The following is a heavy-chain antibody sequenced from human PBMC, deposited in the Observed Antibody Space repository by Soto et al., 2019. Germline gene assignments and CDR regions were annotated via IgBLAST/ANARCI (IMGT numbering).Heavy chain of an antibody. J-gene: IGHJ4*02. Sequence: SVPTLVNPSQTLPLSCTFAGFSLSTRGVGVCCIRQPPGKALEWLALIYWDDDKRYSPSLKSRLTITKDTSKNQVVLTMTNMDPLDTATYYCAPRDSSGYYFDYWAQGTLFT. CDR1: GFSLSTRGVG. CDR3: APRDSSGYYFDY. CDR2: IYWDDDK. V-gene: IGHV2-5*02. D-gene: IGHD3-22*01.